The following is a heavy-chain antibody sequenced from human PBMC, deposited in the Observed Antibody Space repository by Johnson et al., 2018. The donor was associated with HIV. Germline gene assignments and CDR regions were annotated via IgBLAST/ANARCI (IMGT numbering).Heavy chain of an antibody. CDR2: IRYDVTKK. D-gene: IGHD5-24*01. Sequence: QVQLVESGGDLVKPGGSLRLSCAASGFTFSGSALHWVRQPSGKGLEWVAFIRYDVTKKYYADSVKGRFTISRDNSKNTLYLQMNSLRVEDTAVYFCARNGDDYTPDAFDIWGQGTVVTVSS. CDR1: GFTFSGSA. J-gene: IGHJ3*02. CDR3: ARNGDDYTPDAFDI. V-gene: IGHV3-30*04.